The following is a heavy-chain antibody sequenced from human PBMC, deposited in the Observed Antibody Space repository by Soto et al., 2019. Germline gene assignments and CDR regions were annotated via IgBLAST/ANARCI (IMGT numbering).Heavy chain of an antibody. CDR1: GNSISTGAYY. V-gene: IGHV4-31*03. CDR2: IFYSGNT. CDR3: ARAERFPRSWFDP. Sequence: TLSLTCTVSGNSISTGAYYWSWLRQHPVKGLEWIGHIFYSGNTHYSPSLQSRVTISVDTSKNHFSLKLTSVTAADTAIYFCARAERFPRSWFDPWGQGTQVTVSS. D-gene: IGHD3-10*01. J-gene: IGHJ5*02.